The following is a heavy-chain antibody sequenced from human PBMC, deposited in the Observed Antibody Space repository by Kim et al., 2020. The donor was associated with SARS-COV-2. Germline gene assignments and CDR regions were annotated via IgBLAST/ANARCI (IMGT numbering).Heavy chain of an antibody. Sequence: SVKVSCKASGGTFSSYAINWVRQAPGQGLEWMGRIIPILDIANYAQKFQGTVTITADKSTSTAYMELSSLRSEDTAVYYCATGGKAATPYSCDYWGQGTLVTVSS. J-gene: IGHJ4*02. V-gene: IGHV1-69*04. CDR2: IIPILDIA. D-gene: IGHD2-15*01. CDR1: GGTFSSYA. CDR3: ATGGKAATPYSCDY.